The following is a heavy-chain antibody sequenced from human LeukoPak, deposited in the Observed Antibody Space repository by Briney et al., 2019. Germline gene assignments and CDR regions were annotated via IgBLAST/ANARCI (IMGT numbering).Heavy chain of an antibody. J-gene: IGHJ3*02. CDR3: ARAREDLDAFDI. D-gene: IGHD6-6*01. CDR2: ISSNGGST. CDR1: GFTSSSYA. Sequence: GGSLRLSCAASGFTSSSYAMHWVRQAPGKGLEYVSAISSNGGSTYYANSVKGRFTISRDNSKNTLYLQMGSLRAEDMAVYYCARAREDLDAFDIWGQGTMVTVSS. V-gene: IGHV3-64*01.